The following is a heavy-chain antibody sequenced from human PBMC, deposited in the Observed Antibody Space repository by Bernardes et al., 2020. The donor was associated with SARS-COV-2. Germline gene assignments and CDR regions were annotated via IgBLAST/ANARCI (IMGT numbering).Heavy chain of an antibody. J-gene: IGHJ6*02. CDR2: ISGFNGNT. V-gene: IGHV1-18*01. CDR3: ARVLIPLTCSGGSCYSVAYYYHAMDV. Sequence: ASVKVSCKASGHSFTTYGVTWVRQAPGQGLEWMGWISGFNGNTKYAQKFQGRVTMTTDTSTNTVYMELRSLKSDDTAVFYCARVLIPLTCSGGSCYSVAYYYHAMDVWGQGTTVTVSS. D-gene: IGHD2-15*01. CDR1: GHSFTTYG.